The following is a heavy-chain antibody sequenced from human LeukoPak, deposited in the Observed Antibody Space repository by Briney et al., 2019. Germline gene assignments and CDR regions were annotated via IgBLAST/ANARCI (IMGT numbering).Heavy chain of an antibody. CDR2: IKHDESEK. D-gene: IGHD3-16*01. V-gene: IGHV3-7*01. CDR1: GFSFNSDW. J-gene: IGHJ4*02. CDR3: TRRLDD. Sequence: PGGSLRLSCAASGFSFNSDWMDWVRQAPGKGLEWVANIKHDESEKNYLDSVKGRFTISRDNAQNSLYLQMNGLRVEDTAVYYCTRRLDDRGQGTLVTVSS.